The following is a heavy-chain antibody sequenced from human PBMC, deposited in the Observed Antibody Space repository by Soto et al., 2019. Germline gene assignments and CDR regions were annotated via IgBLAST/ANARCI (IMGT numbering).Heavy chain of an antibody. Sequence: QVQLVQSGGEVRKPGASVKVSCKAPGYTFSTSGMSWLRQAPGQGLEWMGWISTYNGDTNDAPKFQDRVTMTSDTSTSTVYMELRSLRSDDSAVYYCARAGAAPYYYYGMDVWDQGTRVTVSS. J-gene: IGHJ6*02. CDR3: ARAGAAPYYYYGMDV. CDR1: GYTFSTSG. D-gene: IGHD2-15*01. V-gene: IGHV1-18*01. CDR2: ISTYNGDT.